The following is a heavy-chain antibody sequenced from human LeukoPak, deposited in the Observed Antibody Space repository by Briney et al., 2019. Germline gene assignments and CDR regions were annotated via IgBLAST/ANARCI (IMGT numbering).Heavy chain of an antibody. Sequence: GGSLRLSCAASGFTFSSYAMSWFRQAPGKGLEWVSGISGSGAGTYYADSVKGRFTISRDNSKNTLYLQVNSLRAEDTAVYYCAKMGSPVVVISYFDYWGQGTLVTVSS. CDR2: ISGSGAGT. CDR1: GFTFSSYA. V-gene: IGHV3-23*01. CDR3: AKMGSPVVVISYFDY. J-gene: IGHJ4*02. D-gene: IGHD3-22*01.